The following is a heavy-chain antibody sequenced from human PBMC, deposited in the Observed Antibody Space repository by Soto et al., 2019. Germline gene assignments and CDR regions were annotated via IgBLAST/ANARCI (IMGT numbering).Heavy chain of an antibody. CDR2: ITWNSGTI. CDR1: GFTFDDYA. Sequence: DVQLVESGGALVQPGRSLRLSCAASGFTFDDYAMYWVRQAPGKGLEWVSGITWNSGTIAYADSVKGRFTISRDNAKNSLYLQVNSLRVEDTAFYYCAKAMKVSGDFFTPVFHSWGQGTLVTVSA. J-gene: IGHJ4*02. D-gene: IGHD2-21*02. V-gene: IGHV3-9*01. CDR3: AKAMKVSGDFFTPVFHS.